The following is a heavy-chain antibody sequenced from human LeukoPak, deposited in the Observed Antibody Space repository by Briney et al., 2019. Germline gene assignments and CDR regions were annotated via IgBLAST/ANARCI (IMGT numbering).Heavy chain of an antibody. Sequence: GGSLRLSCAASGFTFSSYEMNWVRQAPGKGLEWVSYISSSGSTIYYADSVKGRFTISRDNAKNSLYLQMNSLRAEDTAVYYCARQYCSSTSCYWYYYYGMDVWGQGTTVTVSS. D-gene: IGHD2-2*01. CDR3: ARQYCSSTSCYWYYYYGMDV. V-gene: IGHV3-48*03. CDR2: ISSSGSTI. CDR1: GFTFSSYE. J-gene: IGHJ6*02.